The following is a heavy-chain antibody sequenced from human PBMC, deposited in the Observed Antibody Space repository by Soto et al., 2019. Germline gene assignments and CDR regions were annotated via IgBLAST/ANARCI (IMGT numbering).Heavy chain of an antibody. CDR1: GGSISSYY. CDR2: IYTSGST. J-gene: IGHJ4*02. V-gene: IGHV4-4*07. Sequence: SETLSLTCTVSGGSISSYYWSWIRQPAGKGLEWIGRIYTSGSTNYNPSLKSRVTMSVDTSKNQFSLKLSSVTAADTAVYYCARESHDYGDYVPFDYWGQGTLVTVSS. CDR3: ARESHDYGDYVPFDY. D-gene: IGHD4-17*01.